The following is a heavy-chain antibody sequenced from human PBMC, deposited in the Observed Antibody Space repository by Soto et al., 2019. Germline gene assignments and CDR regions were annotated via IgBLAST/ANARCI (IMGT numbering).Heavy chain of an antibody. CDR1: GFTFSNAW. D-gene: IGHD5-12*01. Sequence: GGSLRLSCAASGFTFSNAWMSWVRQAPGKGLEWVGRIKSKTDGGTTDYAAPVKGRFTISRDDSKNTLYLQMNSLKTEDTAVYYCTTGSGYLLRRYFDYWGQGTLVTVSS. V-gene: IGHV3-15*01. J-gene: IGHJ4*02. CDR2: IKSKTDGGTT. CDR3: TTGSGYLLRRYFDY.